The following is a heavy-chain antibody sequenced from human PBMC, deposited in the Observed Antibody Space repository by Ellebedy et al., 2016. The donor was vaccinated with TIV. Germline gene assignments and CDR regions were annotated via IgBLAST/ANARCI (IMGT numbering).Heavy chain of an antibody. V-gene: IGHV4-34*01. Sequence: SETLSLXXEIDVPSITGYYWAWVRQPPGKGLEWIGDINHRGVSRSISSLKSRVSISLDTSKKQFSLSITSVTAADTAMHYCVRDSGNWAIDYWGQGTLVTVSS. D-gene: IGHD7-27*01. CDR2: INHRGVS. CDR1: VPSITGYY. J-gene: IGHJ4*02. CDR3: VRDSGNWAIDY.